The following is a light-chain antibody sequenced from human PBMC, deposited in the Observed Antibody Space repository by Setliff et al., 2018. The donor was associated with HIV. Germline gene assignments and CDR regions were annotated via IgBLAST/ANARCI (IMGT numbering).Light chain of an antibody. J-gene: IGLJ1*01. CDR2: DDN. CDR3: QVWDSSSDHHV. Sequence: LTQPPSVSVAPGKTARITCGGNNIGSKSVHWYQQKPGQAPVLVVYDDNDRPSGIPERFSGANSGNTATLTISRVEAGDEADYYCQVWDSSSDHHVFGTGTKVTVL. CDR1: NIGSKS. V-gene: IGLV3-21*03.